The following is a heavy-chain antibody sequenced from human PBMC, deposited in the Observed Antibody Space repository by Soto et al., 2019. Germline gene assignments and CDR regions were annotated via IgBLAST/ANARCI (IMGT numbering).Heavy chain of an antibody. Sequence: ASVKVSCKASGYTFTSYGISWVRQAPGQGLEWMGWISAYNGNTNYAQKLQGRVTMTTDTSTSTAYMELRSLRSDDTALYYCARDTGAIAAAPWSHWGQGTLVTVSS. D-gene: IGHD6-13*01. V-gene: IGHV1-18*01. J-gene: IGHJ4*02. CDR3: ARDTGAIAAAPWSH. CDR1: GYTFTSYG. CDR2: ISAYNGNT.